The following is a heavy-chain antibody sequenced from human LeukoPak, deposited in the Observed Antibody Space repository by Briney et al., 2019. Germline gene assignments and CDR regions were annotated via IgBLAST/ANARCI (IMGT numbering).Heavy chain of an antibody. CDR3: ARRNFYGDYKGGAFDI. D-gene: IGHD4-17*01. J-gene: IGHJ3*02. Sequence: GGSLRLSCAASGFNFSSYCMNWVRQAPGKGLEWVSSISSGSSYIYYADSVKGRFTISRDNAKNSLYLQMNSLRAEDTAVYYCARRNFYGDYKGGAFDIWGQGTMVTVSS. V-gene: IGHV3-21*01. CDR2: ISSGSSYI. CDR1: GFNFSSYC.